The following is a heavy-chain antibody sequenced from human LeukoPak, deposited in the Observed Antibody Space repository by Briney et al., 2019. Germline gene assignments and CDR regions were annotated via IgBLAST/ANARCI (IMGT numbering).Heavy chain of an antibody. D-gene: IGHD3-10*01. Sequence: ASVKVSCKASGGTFSSYAISWVRQAPGQGLEWMGGIIPIFGTANYAQKFQGRVTITADESTSTAYMELSSLRSEDTAVYYCARDYGSGSPMDYWGQGTLVTVSS. V-gene: IGHV1-69*13. CDR2: IIPIFGTA. J-gene: IGHJ4*02. CDR3: ARDYGSGSPMDY. CDR1: GGTFSSYA.